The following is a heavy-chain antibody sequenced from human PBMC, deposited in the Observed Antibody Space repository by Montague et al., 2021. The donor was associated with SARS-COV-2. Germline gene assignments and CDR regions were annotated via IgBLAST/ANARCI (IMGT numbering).Heavy chain of an antibody. V-gene: IGHV4-34*01. CDR2: INHSGST. J-gene: IGHJ4*02. Sequence: SETLSLTCAVYGGSFSGYYRSWIRQPPGKGLEWIGQINHSGSTNHNPSLKSRVTISVDTSKNQFSLKLSSVTAADTAVYYCARGHYSSSWYWMKYYFDYWGQGTPVTVSS. CDR3: ARGHYSSSWYWMKYYFDY. CDR1: GGSFSGYY. D-gene: IGHD6-13*01.